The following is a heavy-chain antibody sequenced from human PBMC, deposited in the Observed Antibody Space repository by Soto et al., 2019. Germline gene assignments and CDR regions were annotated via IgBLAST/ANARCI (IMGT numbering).Heavy chain of an antibody. CDR3: ARDKPNNSGFDY. V-gene: IGHV3-30-3*01. J-gene: IGHJ4*02. CDR2: ISYDGSNK. D-gene: IGHD7-27*01. Sequence: VQLVESGGGVVQPGRSLRLSCAASGFTFSSYAMHWVRQAPGKGLEWVAVISYDGSNKYYADSVKGRFTISRDNSKNTLYLQMNSLRAEDTAVYYCARDKPNNSGFDYWGQGTLVTVSS. CDR1: GFTFSSYA.